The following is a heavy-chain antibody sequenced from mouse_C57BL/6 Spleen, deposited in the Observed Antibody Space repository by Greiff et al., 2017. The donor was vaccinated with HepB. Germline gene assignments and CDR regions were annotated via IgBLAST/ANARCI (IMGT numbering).Heavy chain of an antibody. CDR1: GYTFTDYY. D-gene: IGHD4-1*02. V-gene: IGHV1-76*01. Sequence: VQLQQSGAELVRPGASVKLSCKASGYTFTDYYINWVKQRPGQGLEWIARIYPGSGNTYYNEKFKGKATLTAEKSSSTAYMQLSSLTSEDSAVYFCARGGTTGRGTWFAYWGQGTLVTVSA. CDR2: IYPGSGNT. J-gene: IGHJ3*01. CDR3: ARGGTTGRGTWFAY.